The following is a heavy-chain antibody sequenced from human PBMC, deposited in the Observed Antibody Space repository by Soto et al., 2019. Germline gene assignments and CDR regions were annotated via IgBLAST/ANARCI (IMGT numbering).Heavy chain of an antibody. CDR2: IYYGGST. J-gene: IGHJ4*02. CDR1: GGSISSYY. Sequence: QVQLQESGPGLVKPSETLSLTCTVSGGSISSYYWSWIRQPPGKGLEWIGYIYYGGSTNYNPSLKIRVTRPVDTSKNQFSMKLSSVTSADTAVYYCASDGYISSWYHFDYWGQGTLVTVSS. D-gene: IGHD6-13*01. CDR3: ASDGYISSWYHFDY. V-gene: IGHV4-59*01.